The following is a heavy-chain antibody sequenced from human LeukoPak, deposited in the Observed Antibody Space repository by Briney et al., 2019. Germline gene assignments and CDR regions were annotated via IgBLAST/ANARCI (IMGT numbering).Heavy chain of an antibody. Sequence: SETLSLTCTVSGGSISSSSYYWGWIRQPPGKGLEWIGSICYSGSTYYKPSLKSRVTISVDTSKNQFSLKLSSVTAADTAVYYCAKLGSGYYHRFDYWGQGTLVTFSS. CDR2: ICYSGST. J-gene: IGHJ4*02. D-gene: IGHD3-22*01. CDR1: GGSISSSSYY. V-gene: IGHV4-39*01. CDR3: AKLGSGYYHRFDY.